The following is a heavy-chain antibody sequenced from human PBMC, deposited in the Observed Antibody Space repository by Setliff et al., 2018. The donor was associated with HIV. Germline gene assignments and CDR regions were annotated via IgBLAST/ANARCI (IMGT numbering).Heavy chain of an antibody. J-gene: IGHJ5*02. CDR2: INPDNGAT. D-gene: IGHD6-6*01. CDR3: ARDWSMTSRESNWFDP. Sequence: ASVKVSCKTSEYIFTDYYIHWVRQAPGQGLEWMGRINPDNGATNTAQKFQGRVTMTRDASINTAYMELSSLTSDDTAVYYCARDWSMTSRESNWFDPWGQGTLVTVSS. CDR1: EYIFTDYY. V-gene: IGHV1-2*06.